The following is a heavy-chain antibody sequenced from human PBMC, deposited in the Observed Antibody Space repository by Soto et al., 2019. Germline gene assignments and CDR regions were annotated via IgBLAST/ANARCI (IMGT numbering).Heavy chain of an antibody. Sequence: HPGGSLRLSCAASGFTFSSYAMSWVRQAPGKGLEWVSAISGTGVTTYYADSVKGRFTISRDNSKNTLYLQMNSLRAEDTAIYYCAKDQRYSSVVTQGAQGTRVTVSS. D-gene: IGHD2-15*01. CDR2: ISGTGVTT. J-gene: IGHJ4*02. V-gene: IGHV3-23*01. CDR1: GFTFSSYA. CDR3: AKDQRYSSVVTQ.